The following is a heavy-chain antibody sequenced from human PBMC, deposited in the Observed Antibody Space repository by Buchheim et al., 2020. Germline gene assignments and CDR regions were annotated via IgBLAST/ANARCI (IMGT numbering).Heavy chain of an antibody. V-gene: IGHV4-30-2*01. J-gene: IGHJ4*02. D-gene: IGHD3-10*01. CDR2: IYHSGST. CDR3: ARSGDGSGRYGPPQYYFDY. CDR1: GGSISSGGYS. Sequence: QLQLQESGSGLVKPSQTLSLTCAVSGGSISSGGYSWSWIRQPPGKGLEWIGYIYHSGSTYYNPSLKSRVTISVDRSKNQFSLKLSSVTAADTAVYYCARSGDGSGRYGPPQYYFDYWGQGTL.